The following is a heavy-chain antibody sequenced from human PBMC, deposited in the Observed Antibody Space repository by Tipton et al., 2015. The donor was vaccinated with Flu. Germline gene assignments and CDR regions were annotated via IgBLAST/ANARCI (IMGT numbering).Heavy chain of an antibody. J-gene: IGHJ4*02. D-gene: IGHD3-10*01. CDR3: ARGSGSGTDVIFYY. CDR2: LSSSGSTI. CDR1: GFTFSDYY. Sequence: SLRLSCAASGFTFSDYYMSWIRQAPGKGLEWVSYLSSSGSTIYYADSVKGRFTISRDNAKNSLYLQMNSLRVEDTAVYYCARGSGSGTDVIFYYWGQGTLVTVSS. V-gene: IGHV3-11*01.